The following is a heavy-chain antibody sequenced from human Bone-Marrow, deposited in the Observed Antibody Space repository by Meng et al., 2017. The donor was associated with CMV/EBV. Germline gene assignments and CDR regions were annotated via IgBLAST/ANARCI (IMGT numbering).Heavy chain of an antibody. D-gene: IGHD4-11*01. CDR1: GGSISSGDYY. J-gene: IGHJ4*02. CDR2: IYYTGNL. Sequence: LRLSCTVSGGSISSGDYYWSWIRQSPGKGLEWIGYIYYTGNLYYNPSLKSRVTISVDTSKDQFSLKLSSVTAADTAVYYCVRVHHDYRWANDYWGQGTLVTVSS. V-gene: IGHV4-30-4*01. CDR3: VRVHHDYRWANDY.